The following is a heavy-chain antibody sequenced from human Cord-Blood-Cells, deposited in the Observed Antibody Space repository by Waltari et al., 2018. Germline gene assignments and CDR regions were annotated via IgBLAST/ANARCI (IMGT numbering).Heavy chain of an antibody. Sequence: QVQLVQSGAEVKKPGASVKVSCKASGYTFTSHGISWVRPAPGQGLEWMGWISAYNGNTNYAQKLQGRVTMTTDTSTSTAYMELRSLRSDDTAVYYCARDRRLDIVVVPAVSNLDYWGQGTLVTVSS. D-gene: IGHD2-2*01. CDR3: ARDRRLDIVVVPAVSNLDY. CDR1: GYTFTSHG. CDR2: ISAYNGNT. J-gene: IGHJ4*02. V-gene: IGHV1-18*01.